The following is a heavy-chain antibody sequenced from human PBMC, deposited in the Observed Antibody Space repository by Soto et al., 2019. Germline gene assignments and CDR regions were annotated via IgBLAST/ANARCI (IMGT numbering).Heavy chain of an antibody. V-gene: IGHV4-4*02. CDR3: ARVPAYYDILTGYYPSDYYGMDV. CDR1: GGSISSSNW. D-gene: IGHD3-9*01. CDR2: IYHSGST. J-gene: IGHJ6*02. Sequence: SETLSLTCAVSGGSISSSNWWSWVRQPPGKGLEWIGEIYHSGSTNYNPSLKSRVTISVDKSKNQFSLKLSSVTAADTAVYYCARVPAYYDILTGYYPSDYYGMDVWGQGTTVTVS.